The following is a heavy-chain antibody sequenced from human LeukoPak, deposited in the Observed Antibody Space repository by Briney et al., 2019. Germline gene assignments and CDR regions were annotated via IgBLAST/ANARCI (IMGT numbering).Heavy chain of an antibody. CDR1: GFTVSTYY. Sequence: GGSLRLSCAASGFTVSTYYMTWVRQAPGKGLECVSVIYSGGSTYYADSVKGRFTVSRDNSKNTLYLQMNSLRAEDTAVYYCAKGGGDGYNWGYYFDYWGQGTLVTVSS. D-gene: IGHD5-24*01. CDR3: AKGGGDGYNWGYYFDY. CDR2: IYSGGST. V-gene: IGHV3-53*01. J-gene: IGHJ4*02.